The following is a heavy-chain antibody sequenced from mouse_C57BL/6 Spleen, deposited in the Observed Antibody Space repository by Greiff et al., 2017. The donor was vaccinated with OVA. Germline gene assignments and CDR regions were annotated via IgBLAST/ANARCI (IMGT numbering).Heavy chain of an antibody. Sequence: DVKLVESGGGLVKPGGSLKLSCAASGFTFSDYGMHWVRQAPEKGLEWVAYISSGSSTIYYADTVKGRFTITRDNAKNTLFLQMTSLRSEDTAMYYCARQGPFDYWGQGTTLTVSS. CDR1: GFTFSDYG. V-gene: IGHV5-17*01. CDR2: ISSGSSTI. CDR3: ARQGPFDY. J-gene: IGHJ2*01.